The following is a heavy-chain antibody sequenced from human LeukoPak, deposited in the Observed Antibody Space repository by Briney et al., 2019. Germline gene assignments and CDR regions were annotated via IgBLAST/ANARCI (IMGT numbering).Heavy chain of an antibody. J-gene: IGHJ5*02. CDR2: INHSGST. D-gene: IGHD2-15*01. CDR1: GGSFSGYY. V-gene: IGHV4-34*01. CDR3: ARGFRGSWNNWFDP. Sequence: SETLSLTCAVYGGSFSGYYWSWIRQPPGKGLEWIGEINHSGSTNYNPSLKSRVTISVDTSKNQFSLKLSSVTAADTAVYCCARGFRGSWNNWFDPWGQGTLVTVSS.